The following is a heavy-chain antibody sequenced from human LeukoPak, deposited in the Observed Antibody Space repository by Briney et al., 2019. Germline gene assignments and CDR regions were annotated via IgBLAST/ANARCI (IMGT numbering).Heavy chain of an antibody. J-gene: IGHJ4*02. CDR2: INPTGGST. CDR1: GYTFTSYY. CDR3: ARRHAGGWTDY. Sequence: ASVKVSCKASGYTFTSYYMHWVRQAPGQGLEWMGIINPTGGSTNYAQKFQGRVTMTRDTSTSTVYMELSSLRSEDTAVYYCARRHAGGWTDYWGQGTLVTVSS. D-gene: IGHD6-19*01. V-gene: IGHV1-46*01.